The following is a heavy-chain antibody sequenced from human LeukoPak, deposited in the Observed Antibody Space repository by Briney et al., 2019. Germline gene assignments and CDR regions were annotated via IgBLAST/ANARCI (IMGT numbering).Heavy chain of an antibody. CDR3: AKTGNPPTGDY. V-gene: IGHV3-53*01. CDR1: GFTFTGYS. CDR2: IYSGGAT. J-gene: IGHJ4*02. Sequence: GGSLRLSCVASGFTFTGYSMHWLRQAPGMGLEWVSVIYSGGATYYADSVKGRFTISRDNSKNTLYLQMNSLRAEDTAVYYCAKTGNPPTGDYWGQGTLVTVSS. D-gene: IGHD1-1*01.